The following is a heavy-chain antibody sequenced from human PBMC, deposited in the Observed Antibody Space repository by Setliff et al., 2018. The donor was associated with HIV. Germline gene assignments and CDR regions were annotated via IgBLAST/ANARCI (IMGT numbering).Heavy chain of an antibody. CDR2: MNPNSGNT. J-gene: IGHJ3*02. V-gene: IGHV1-8*01. D-gene: IGHD6-13*01. CDR3: ARGLLSSSWVHDAFDI. CDR1: GYTFTSYA. Sequence: ASVKVSCKASGYTFTSYAVNWVRQATGQGLEWMGWMNPNSGNTGYAQKFQGRVTMTRNTSISTAYMELSSLRSEDTAVYYCARGLLSSSWVHDAFDIWGQGTMVTVSS.